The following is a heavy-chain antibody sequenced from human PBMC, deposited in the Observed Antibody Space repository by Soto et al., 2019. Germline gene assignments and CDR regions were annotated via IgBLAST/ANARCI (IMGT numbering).Heavy chain of an antibody. V-gene: IGHV1-18*01. CDR3: ARDQDFWSGIGWFDP. J-gene: IGHJ5*02. D-gene: IGHD3-3*01. CDR1: GYTFTSYG. Sequence: ASVKVSCKASGYTFTSYGISWVRQAPGQGLEWMGWISAYNGNTNYAQKLQGRVTMTTDTSTSTAYMELRSLRSDDTAVYYCARDQDFWSGIGWFDPWGQGTLVTVSS. CDR2: ISAYNGNT.